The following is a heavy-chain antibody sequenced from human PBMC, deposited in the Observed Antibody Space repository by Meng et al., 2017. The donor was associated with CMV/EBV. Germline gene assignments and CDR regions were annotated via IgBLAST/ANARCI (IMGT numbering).Heavy chain of an antibody. D-gene: IGHD2-21*01. Sequence: ISRGDYYWSWILQPPGKGLEWIGYIYYSGSTYYNPSLKSRVTISVDTSKNQFSLKLSSVTAADTAVYYCARVSGYCGGDCPQVWFDPWGQGTLVTVSS. CDR3: ARVSGYCGGDCPQVWFDP. V-gene: IGHV4-30-4*08. CDR2: IYYSGST. CDR1: ISRGDYY. J-gene: IGHJ5*02.